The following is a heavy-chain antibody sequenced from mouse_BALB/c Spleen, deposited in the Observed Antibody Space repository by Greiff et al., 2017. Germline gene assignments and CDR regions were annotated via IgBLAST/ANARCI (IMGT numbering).Heavy chain of an antibody. Sequence: DVQLQESGPGLVKPSQSLSLTCTVTGYSITSDYAWNWIRQFPGNKLEWMGYISYSGSTSYTPSLKSRISITRDTSKNQFFLQLNSVTTEDTATYYCARYDYDPYYYAMDYWGQGTSVTVSS. J-gene: IGHJ4*01. CDR3: ARYDYDPYYYAMDY. V-gene: IGHV3-2*02. CDR2: ISYSGST. D-gene: IGHD2-4*01. CDR1: GYSITSDYA.